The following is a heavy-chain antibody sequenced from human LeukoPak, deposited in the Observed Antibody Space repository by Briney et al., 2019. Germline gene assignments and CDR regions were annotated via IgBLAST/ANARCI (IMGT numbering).Heavy chain of an antibody. CDR2: INTDGSST. D-gene: IGHD3/OR15-3a*01. CDR1: GFTFSSYW. J-gene: IGHJ4*02. CDR3: VRHDGMILPV. V-gene: IGHV3-74*01. Sequence: GGSLRLSCAASGFTFSSYWMHWVRQAPGKGLVWVSRINTDGSSTSYADSVKGRFTISRDNSKNTLYLQMNSLKTEDTAVYYCVRHDGMILPVWGQGTLVTVSS.